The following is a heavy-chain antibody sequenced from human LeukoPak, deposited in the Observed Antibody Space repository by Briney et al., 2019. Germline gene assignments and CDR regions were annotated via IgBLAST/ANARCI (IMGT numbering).Heavy chain of an antibody. V-gene: IGHV4-4*09. CDR2: IYTSGST. J-gene: IGHJ3*02. CDR1: GGSISSYY. CDR3: VRQHYDFWSGYPNAFDI. D-gene: IGHD3-3*01. Sequence: PSETLSLTCTVSGGSISSYYWSWIRQPPGKGLEWIGYIYTSGSTNYNPSLKSRVTISVDTSKNQFSLKLSSVTAADTAVYYCVRQHYDFWSGYPNAFDIWGQGTMVTVSS.